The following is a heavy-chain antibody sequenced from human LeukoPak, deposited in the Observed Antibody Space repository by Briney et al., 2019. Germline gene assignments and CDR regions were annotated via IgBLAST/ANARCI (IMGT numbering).Heavy chain of an antibody. V-gene: IGHV3-21*06. CDR3: ARGDDYGGNSLDY. CDR2: ITSSSSDI. D-gene: IGHD4-23*01. J-gene: IGHJ4*02. CDR1: GFTFSSHY. Sequence: GGSLRLSCAASGFTFSSHYMNWVRQAPGKGLEWVSSITSSSSDIFYADSVKGRFTISRDNAKNSLYLKMNSLRVEDTAVYYCARGDDYGGNSLDYWGQGTLVTVSS.